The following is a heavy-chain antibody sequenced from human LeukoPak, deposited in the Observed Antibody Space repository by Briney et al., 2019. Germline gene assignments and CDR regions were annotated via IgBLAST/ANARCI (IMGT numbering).Heavy chain of an antibody. V-gene: IGHV3-30*03. Sequence: GRALRLSCAASGVTFNSYGMHWVRQAPGKGLEWVAVISYDGSNKYYADSVKGRFTISRDNSKKKLYLQMNSLRTEDTAVYYCARGGGTTVTQDGYYFDYWGQGTLVTVSS. CDR3: ARGGGTTVTQDGYYFDY. CDR2: ISYDGSNK. CDR1: GVTFNSYG. D-gene: IGHD4-17*01. J-gene: IGHJ4*02.